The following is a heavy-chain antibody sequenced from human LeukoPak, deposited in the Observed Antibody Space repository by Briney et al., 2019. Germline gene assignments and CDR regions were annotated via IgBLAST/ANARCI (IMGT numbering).Heavy chain of an antibody. Sequence: ASVKVSCKVSGYTLTELSMHWVRQAPGKGLEWMGGFDPEDGETIYAQKFQGRVTMTEDTSTDTAYMELSSLRSEDTAVYHCATDGGPPYYDILTGYYPAAFDIWGQGTMVTVSS. CDR3: ATDGGPPYYDILTGYYPAAFDI. V-gene: IGHV1-24*01. CDR1: GYTLTELS. J-gene: IGHJ3*02. D-gene: IGHD3-9*01. CDR2: FDPEDGET.